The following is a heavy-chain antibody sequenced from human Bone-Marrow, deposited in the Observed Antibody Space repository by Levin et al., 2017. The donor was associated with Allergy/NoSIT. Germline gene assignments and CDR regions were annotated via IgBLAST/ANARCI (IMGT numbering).Heavy chain of an antibody. CDR3: GSDFHGSGRHFDY. CDR2: IYDGGST. V-gene: IGHV4-59*01. Sequence: SQTLSLTCTVSGRSIGNYHWSWIRQSPGRGLEWIGYIYDGGSTDYNPSLKSRVTISVDTSKDQFSLKLSSVTAADTAVYYCGSDFHGSGRHFDYWGQGALVTVSS. J-gene: IGHJ4*02. CDR1: GRSIGNYH. D-gene: IGHD3-10*01.